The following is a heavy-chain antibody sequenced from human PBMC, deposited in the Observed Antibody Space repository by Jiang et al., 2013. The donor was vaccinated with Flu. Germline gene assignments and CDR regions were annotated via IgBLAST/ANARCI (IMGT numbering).Heavy chain of an antibody. CDR1: GGSISSSSYY. J-gene: IGHJ4*02. V-gene: IGHV4-39*07. CDR3: ARVTYDSSGYYFYYFDY. Sequence: GSGLVKPSETLSLTCTVSGGSISSSSYYWGWIRQPPGKGLEWIGSIYYSGSTYYNPSLKSRVTISVDTSKNQFSLKLSSVTAADTAVYYCARVTYDSSGYYFYYFDYWGQGTLVTVS. CDR2: IYYSGST. D-gene: IGHD3-22*01.